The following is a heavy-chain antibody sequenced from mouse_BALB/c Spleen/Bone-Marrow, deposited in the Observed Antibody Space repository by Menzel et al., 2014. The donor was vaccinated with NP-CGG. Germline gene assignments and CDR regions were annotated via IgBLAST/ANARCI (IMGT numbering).Heavy chain of an antibody. J-gene: IGHJ3*01. CDR1: GFSLRGHG. D-gene: IGHD2-4*01. CDR3: ASPIYYDYPLFAY. Sequence: VQGVESGPGLVAPSQSLSITCTVSGFSLRGHGVNWVRQPPGKGLEWLGKIWGDGNTDYNSVLKSRLSISKDNSKSQVFLKMNSLQTDDTAMYYCASPIYYDYPLFAYWGQGTLVTVSA. CDR2: IWGDGNT. V-gene: IGHV2-6-7*01.